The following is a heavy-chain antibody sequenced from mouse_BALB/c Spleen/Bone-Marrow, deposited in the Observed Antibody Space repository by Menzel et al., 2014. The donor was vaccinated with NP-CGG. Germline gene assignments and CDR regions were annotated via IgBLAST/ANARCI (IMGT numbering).Heavy chain of an antibody. CDR3: TEEWGNYGSFYAMDY. CDR1: GYTFTSYV. Sequence: VQLLESGPELVKHGDSEKQSCKASGYTFTSYVMLWVKQKPGQGPEWIGYINPYNHGTKHNEKFNGKSTRNTNKSSSTAYRELSRLPSEDSADYCGTEEWGNYGSFYAMDYWGQGTSVTVSS. J-gene: IGHJ4*01. CDR2: INPYNHGT. V-gene: IGHV1-14*01. D-gene: IGHD1-1*01.